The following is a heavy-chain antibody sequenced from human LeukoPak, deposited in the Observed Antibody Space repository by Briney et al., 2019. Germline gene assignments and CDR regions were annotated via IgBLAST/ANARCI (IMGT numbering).Heavy chain of an antibody. Sequence: GGSLRLSCAASGFTFSSYWMSWVRQAPGKGLEWVANIKQDGSEKYYVDSVKGRFTISRDNAKNSLYLQMNSLRAEDTAVYYCARVGDFWSGYYADYWGQGTLVTVSS. CDR3: ARVGDFWSGYYADY. CDR1: GFTFSSYW. CDR2: IKQDGSEK. V-gene: IGHV3-7*01. D-gene: IGHD3-3*01. J-gene: IGHJ4*02.